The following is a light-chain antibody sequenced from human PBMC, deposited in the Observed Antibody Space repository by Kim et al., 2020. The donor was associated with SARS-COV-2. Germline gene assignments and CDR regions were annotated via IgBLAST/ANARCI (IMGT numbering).Light chain of an antibody. CDR2: GAS. CDR3: HQYASPRLT. CDR1: ENVGSSY. V-gene: IGKV3-20*01. J-gene: IGKJ4*01. Sequence: SAREGATLSCGPRENVGSSYLAWYEPRPGQAPRLLIYGASNRATGIPDRFSGSGSGRDFTLTISGLEPEDFAVYYCHQYASPRLTFGGGTKVDIK.